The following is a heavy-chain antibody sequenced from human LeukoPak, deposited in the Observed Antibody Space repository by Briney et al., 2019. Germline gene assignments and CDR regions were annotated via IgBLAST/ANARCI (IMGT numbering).Heavy chain of an antibody. CDR1: GFTFSSYS. CDR2: ISSSSSYI. J-gene: IGHJ4*02. Sequence: GGSLRLSRAASGFTFSSYSMNWVRQAPGKGLEWVSSISSSSSYIYYADSVKGRFTISRDNSKNTLYLQMNSLRAEDTAVYYCAKVIARYCSSTSCHALDYWGQGTLVTVSS. D-gene: IGHD2-2*01. V-gene: IGHV3-21*01. CDR3: AKVIARYCSSTSCHALDY.